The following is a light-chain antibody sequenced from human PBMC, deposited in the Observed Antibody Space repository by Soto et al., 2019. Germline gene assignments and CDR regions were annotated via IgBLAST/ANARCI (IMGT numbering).Light chain of an antibody. CDR2: GAS. J-gene: IGKJ5*01. V-gene: IGKV3-20*01. Sequence: EIVLTQSPGTLSLSPGERATLSCRASQSVRSTYLAWYQQKPGQAPRLLIHGASSRATGIPDRFSGSGAGTDFPLTISRLEPEDFALYYCQQYGSSLSITFGQGTRLEIK. CDR3: QQYGSSLSIT. CDR1: QSVRSTY.